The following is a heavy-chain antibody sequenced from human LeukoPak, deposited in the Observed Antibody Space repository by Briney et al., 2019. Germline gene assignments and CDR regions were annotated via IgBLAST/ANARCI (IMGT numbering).Heavy chain of an antibody. CDR3: AKDLIGGYGFDDPGLNGYYYGMDV. Sequence: GGSLRLSCAASGFTFSSYAMSWVRQAPGKGLEWVSAISGSGGSTYYADSVKGRFTISRDNSKNTLYLQMNSLRAEDTAVYYCAKDLIGGYGFDDPGLNGYYYGMDVWGQGTTVTVSS. CDR2: ISGSGGST. D-gene: IGHD3-9*01. J-gene: IGHJ6*02. V-gene: IGHV3-23*01. CDR1: GFTFSSYA.